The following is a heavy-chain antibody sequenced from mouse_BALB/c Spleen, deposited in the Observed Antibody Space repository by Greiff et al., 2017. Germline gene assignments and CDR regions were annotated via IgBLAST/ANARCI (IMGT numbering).Heavy chain of an antibody. CDR3: ARRLYYYGSSYAMDY. CDR1: GYSITSDYA. Sequence: VQLKESGPGLVKPSQSLSLTCTVTGYSITSDYAWNWIRQFPGNKLEWMGYISYSGSTSYNPSLKSRISITRDTSKNQFFLQLNSVTTEDTATYYCARRLYYYGSSYAMDYWGQGTSVTVSS. J-gene: IGHJ4*01. D-gene: IGHD1-1*01. CDR2: ISYSGST. V-gene: IGHV3-2*02.